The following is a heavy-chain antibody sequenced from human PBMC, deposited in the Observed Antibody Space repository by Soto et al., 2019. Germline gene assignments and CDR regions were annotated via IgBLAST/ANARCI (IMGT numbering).Heavy chain of an antibody. J-gene: IGHJ4*02. V-gene: IGHV3-9*01. D-gene: IGHD2-15*01. CDR2: ISWNDNFT. CDR1: GYSFEDYS. Sequence: EVQLVESGGDMVQPGRSLKLSCVGSGYSFEDYSMHWVRQAPGKGLEWVSGISWNDNFTGYADSVKGRFTISRDNAKNSLFLQMRSLSLEDTALYYCVGGSWFDWGQGTLVTVSS. CDR3: VGGSWFD.